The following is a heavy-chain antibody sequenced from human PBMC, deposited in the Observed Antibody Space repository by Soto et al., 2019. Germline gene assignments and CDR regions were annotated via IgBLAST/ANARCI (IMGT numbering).Heavy chain of an antibody. V-gene: IGHV3-33*01. CDR3: ARHDRGADAFDI. J-gene: IGHJ3*02. Sequence: GGSLRLSCAASGFTFSSYGMHWVRQAPGKGLEWVAVIWYDGSNKYYADSVKGRFTISRDNSKDTLYLQMNSLRAEDTAVYYCARHDRGADAFDIWGQGTMVTVSS. CDR2: IWYDGSNK. D-gene: IGHD1-1*01. CDR1: GFTFSSYG.